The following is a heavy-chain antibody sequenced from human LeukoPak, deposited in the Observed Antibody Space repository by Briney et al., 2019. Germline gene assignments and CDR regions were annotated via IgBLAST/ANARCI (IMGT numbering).Heavy chain of an antibody. CDR1: GGSISSSSYY. D-gene: IGHD1-26*01. J-gene: IGHJ3*02. CDR2: IYYSGST. CDR3: ATQWGPYSGSYSLKAAFDI. Sequence: PSETLSLTCTVSGGSISSSSYYWGWIRQPPGKGLEWIGSIYYSGSTYYNPSLKSRVTISVDTSKNQFSLKLSSVTAADTAVYYCATQWGPYSGSYSLKAAFDIWGQGTMVTVSS. V-gene: IGHV4-39*07.